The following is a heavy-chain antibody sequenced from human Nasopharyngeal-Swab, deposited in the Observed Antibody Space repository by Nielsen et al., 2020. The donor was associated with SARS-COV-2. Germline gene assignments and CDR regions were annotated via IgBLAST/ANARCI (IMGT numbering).Heavy chain of an antibody. CDR2: IYTSGST. CDR1: GGSISSDY. CDR3: ARGRIVGATGRQGYYFDY. D-gene: IGHD1-26*01. J-gene: IGHJ4*02. V-gene: IGHV4-4*08. Sequence: SETLSLTCTVSGGSISSDYWSWIRQPPGKGLEWIGRIYTSGSTNYNPSLKSRVTISVDTSKNQFSLKLSSVTAADTAVYYCARGRIVGATGRQGYYFDYWGQGTLVTVSS.